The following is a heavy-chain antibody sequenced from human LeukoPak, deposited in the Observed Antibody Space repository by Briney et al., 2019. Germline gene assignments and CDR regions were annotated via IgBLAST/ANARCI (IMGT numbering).Heavy chain of an antibody. J-gene: IGHJ5*02. D-gene: IGHD5-24*01. CDR2: IGSNILTT. V-gene: IGHV3-48*03. CDR1: GFTFSSYE. Sequence: GGSLRLSCAASGFTFSSYEMNWVRQAPGKRLQWVSYIGSNILTTHYSDSVRGRFTISRDNVKKSLYLQMTSLRGDDTAIYYCARSHDGFDHWGQGTLVTVSS. CDR3: ARSHDGFDH.